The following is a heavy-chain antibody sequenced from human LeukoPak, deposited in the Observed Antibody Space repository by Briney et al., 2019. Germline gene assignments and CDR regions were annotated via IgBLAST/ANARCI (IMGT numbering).Heavy chain of an antibody. D-gene: IGHD2-21*02. J-gene: IGHJ4*02. V-gene: IGHV3-15*01. Sequence: GGSLRLSCAASGFTVSSNYMSWVRQAPGKGLEWFGRIKSKTDGGTTDYAAPVKGRFTISRDDSKHTLYLQMNSLKTEDTAVYYCTTKYCGGDCYPVRTDYWGQGNLVTVSS. CDR3: TTKYCGGDCYPVRTDY. CDR2: IKSKTDGGTT. CDR1: GFTVSSNY.